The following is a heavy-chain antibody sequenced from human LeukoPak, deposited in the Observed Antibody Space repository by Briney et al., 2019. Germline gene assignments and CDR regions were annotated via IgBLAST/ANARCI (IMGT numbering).Heavy chain of an antibody. V-gene: IGHV1-46*01. CDR1: GYTFTSYY. D-gene: IGHD2-15*01. CDR2: INPSGGST. Sequence: GASVKVSCKASGYTFTSYYMHWVRQAPGQGLEWMGIINPSGGSTSYAQKFQGRVTMTRDTSTSTVYMELSSLRSEDTAVYYCARDRGGYCSGGSCYPDAFDIWGQGTMVTVSS. CDR3: ARDRGGYCSGGSCYPDAFDI. J-gene: IGHJ3*02.